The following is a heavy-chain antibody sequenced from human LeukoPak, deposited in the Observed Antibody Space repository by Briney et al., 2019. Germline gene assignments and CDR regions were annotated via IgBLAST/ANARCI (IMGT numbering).Heavy chain of an antibody. Sequence: SETLSLTCTVTGGSIRSFYWSWIRQSPGEGLVWIGSIYYSGSTSYSPSLKSRVTISVDTSQNQFSLKLSSVIAADTAMYYCARHLYESRGQTSFDYWGQGTLVTVSS. D-gene: IGHD3-22*01. CDR2: IYYSGST. J-gene: IGHJ4*02. CDR3: ARHLYESRGQTSFDY. CDR1: GGSIRSFY. V-gene: IGHV4-59*08.